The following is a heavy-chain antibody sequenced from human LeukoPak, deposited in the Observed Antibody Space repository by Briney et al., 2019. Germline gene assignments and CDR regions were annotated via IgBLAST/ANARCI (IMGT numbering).Heavy chain of an antibody. J-gene: IGHJ5*02. CDR2: INHSGST. V-gene: IGHV4-34*01. Sequence: KASETLSLTCAVYGGSFSGYYWSWIRQPPGKGLEWIGEINHSGSTNYNPSLKSRVTISVDTSKNQFSLKLSSVTAADTAVYYCATQIAAAGLYNWFDPWGQGTLVTVSS. D-gene: IGHD6-13*01. CDR1: GGSFSGYY. CDR3: ATQIAAAGLYNWFDP.